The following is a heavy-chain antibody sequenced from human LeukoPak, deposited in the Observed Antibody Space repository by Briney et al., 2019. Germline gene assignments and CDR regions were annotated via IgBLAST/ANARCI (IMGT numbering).Heavy chain of an antibody. Sequence: PSETLSLTCAVYGGSFSGYYWSWIRQPPGKGLEWIGEINHSGSTNYNPSLKSRVTISVDTSKNQFSLKLSSVTAADTAVYYCARAPPRGGRYCSSTSCYWRGKYYFDYWGQGTLVTVSS. J-gene: IGHJ4*02. D-gene: IGHD2-2*01. CDR2: INHSGST. CDR3: ARAPPRGGRYCSSTSCYWRGKYYFDY. CDR1: GGSFSGYY. V-gene: IGHV4-34*01.